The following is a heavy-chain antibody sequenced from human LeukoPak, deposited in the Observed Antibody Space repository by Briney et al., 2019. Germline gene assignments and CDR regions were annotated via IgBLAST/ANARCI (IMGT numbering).Heavy chain of an antibody. Sequence: SVKVSCKASGGTFSSYAISWVRQAPGQGLEWMGRIIPILGIANYAQKFQGRVTITADKSTSTAYMELSSLRSEDTAVYYCARVYCSGGSCYSPGAFDIWGQGTMVTVSS. CDR2: IIPILGIA. CDR1: GGTFSSYA. D-gene: IGHD2-15*01. J-gene: IGHJ3*02. CDR3: ARVYCSGGSCYSPGAFDI. V-gene: IGHV1-69*04.